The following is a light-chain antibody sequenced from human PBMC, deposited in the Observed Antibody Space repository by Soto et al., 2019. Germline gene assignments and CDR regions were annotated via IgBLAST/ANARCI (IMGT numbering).Light chain of an antibody. Sequence: IQLTQSPSSLSASVGDRVTITCRASQDINYYLAWYQQKPGTAPKLLIYAASTLQSGFPSRFSGSGSGTGFTLTISSLQPEDFATYYCQQLDSYPRTFGPGTKVDIK. V-gene: IGKV1-9*01. CDR3: QQLDSYPRT. CDR2: AAS. CDR1: QDINYY. J-gene: IGKJ3*01.